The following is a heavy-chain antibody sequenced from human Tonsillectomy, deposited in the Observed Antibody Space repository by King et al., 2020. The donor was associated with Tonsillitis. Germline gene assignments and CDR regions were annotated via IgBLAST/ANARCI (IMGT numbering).Heavy chain of an antibody. V-gene: IGHV1-18*01. J-gene: IGHJ5*02. D-gene: IGHD2-2*01. Sequence: QLVQSGVEVKEPGASVKVSCKTSGYTFANYALNYAISWVRQAPGQGLEWMGWSSGYSGNATYAQRFQGRVTMTTDTSTSTAHMELRSLRSDDTAVYYCARGKEYCSSSSTSCYMGWFDPWGQGTLVTVSS. CDR2: SSGYSGNA. CDR1: GYTFANYA. CDR3: ARGKEYCSSSSTSCYMGWFDP.